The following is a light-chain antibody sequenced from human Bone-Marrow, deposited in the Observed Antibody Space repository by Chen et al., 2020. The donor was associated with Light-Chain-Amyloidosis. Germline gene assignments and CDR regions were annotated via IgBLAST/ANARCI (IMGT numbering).Light chain of an antibody. CDR2: EDD. CDR3: QSYQGSSQGV. V-gene: IGLV6-57*01. J-gene: IGLJ3*02. CDR1: SGSIATNY. Sequence: NFMLTQPHSVSESPGKTVIISCTRSSGSIATNYVQWYQQRPGSSPTTVISEDDQRPSGVPDQFPGSIARSSNSASLTISGLKTEDEADYYCQSYQGSSQGVFGGGTKLTVL.